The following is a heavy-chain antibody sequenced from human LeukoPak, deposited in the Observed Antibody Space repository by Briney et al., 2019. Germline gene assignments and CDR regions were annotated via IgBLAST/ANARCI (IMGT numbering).Heavy chain of an antibody. CDR3: AAQYSGYVRLDY. D-gene: IGHD5-12*01. CDR2: ISSSSSYI. J-gene: IGHJ4*02. V-gene: IGHV3-21*01. Sequence: GGSLRLSCAASGFTFSSYSMNWVRQAPGKGLEWVSSISSSSSYIYYADSVKGRFTISRDNAKNSLYLQMNSLRAEDTAVYYCAAQYSGYVRLDYWGQGTLVTVSS. CDR1: GFTFSSYS.